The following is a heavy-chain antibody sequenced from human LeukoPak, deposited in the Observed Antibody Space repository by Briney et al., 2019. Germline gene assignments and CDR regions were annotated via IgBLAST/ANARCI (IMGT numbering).Heavy chain of an antibody. D-gene: IGHD5-24*01. CDR2: IYTSGSN. CDR1: GGSISSYY. CDR3: ARDRNGYNDY. V-gene: IGHV4-4*07. Sequence: SETLSLTCTVSGGSISSYYWSWIRQPAGKGLEWIGRIYTSGSNNYNPSLKSRVTLSLDTSKSQFSMKLSSVTAAATAVYSCARDRNGYNDYWGQGTLVTVSS. J-gene: IGHJ4*02.